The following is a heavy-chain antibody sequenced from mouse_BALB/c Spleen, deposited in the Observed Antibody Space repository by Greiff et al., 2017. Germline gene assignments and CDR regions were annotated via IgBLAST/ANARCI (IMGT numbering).Heavy chain of an antibody. CDR3: ARRDRAGFAY. Sequence: VQLQESGAELAKPGASVKMSCKASGYTFTSYWMHWVKQRPGQGLEWIGYINPSTGYTEYNQKFKDKATLTADKSSSTAYMQLSSLTSEDSAVYYCARRDRAGFAYWGQGTLVTVSA. CDR2: INPSTGYT. D-gene: IGHD3-3*01. V-gene: IGHV1-7*01. J-gene: IGHJ3*01. CDR1: GYTFTSYW.